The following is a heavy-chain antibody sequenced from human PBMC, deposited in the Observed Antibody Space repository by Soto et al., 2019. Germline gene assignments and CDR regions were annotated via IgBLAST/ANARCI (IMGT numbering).Heavy chain of an antibody. CDR3: ARGVLVPAASGNWWDD. CDR1: GGTFSSYA. D-gene: IGHD2-2*01. V-gene: IGHV1-69*13. J-gene: IGHJ4*02. Sequence: GPSVKVSCKACGGTFSSYAISWVRQAPGQGLEWMGGIIPIFGTANYAQKFQGRVTITADESTSTAYMELSSLRSEDTAVYYCARGVLVPAASGNWWDDWGQGALVTVSS. CDR2: IIPIFGTA.